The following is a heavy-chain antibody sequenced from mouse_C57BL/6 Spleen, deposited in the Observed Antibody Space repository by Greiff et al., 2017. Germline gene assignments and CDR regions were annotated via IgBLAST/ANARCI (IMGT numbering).Heavy chain of an antibody. CDR1: GYSITSGYY. D-gene: IGHD2-2*01. Sequence: EVKVEESGPGLVKPSQSLSLTCSVTGYSITSGYYWNWIRQFPGNKLEWMGYISYDGSNNYNPSLNNRISITRDTSKNQFFLKLNSVTTEDTATYYCASGYDRGMDYWGQGTSVTVSS. V-gene: IGHV3-6*01. CDR2: ISYDGSN. J-gene: IGHJ4*01. CDR3: ASGYDRGMDY.